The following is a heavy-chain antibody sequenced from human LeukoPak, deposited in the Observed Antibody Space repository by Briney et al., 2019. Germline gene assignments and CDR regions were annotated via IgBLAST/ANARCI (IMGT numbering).Heavy chain of an antibody. V-gene: IGHV4-34*01. J-gene: IGHJ6*03. D-gene: IGHD3-22*01. CDR3: ARDSYYYDSSGYYYTIYYYYMDV. Sequence: GSLRLSCAASGFTFSRYWMSWVRQAPGKGLEWIGEINHSGSTNYNPSLKSRVTISVDTSKNQFSLKLSSVTAADTAVYYCARDSYYYDSSGYYYTIYYYYMDVWGKGTTVTVSS. CDR2: INHSGST. CDR1: GFTFSRYW.